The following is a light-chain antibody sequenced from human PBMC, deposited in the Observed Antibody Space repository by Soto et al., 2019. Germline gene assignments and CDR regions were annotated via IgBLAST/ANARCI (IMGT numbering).Light chain of an antibody. V-gene: IGKV1-12*01. CDR3: QQANTFPQT. CDR2: AAS. Sequence: DIQRTRSPASVSASVEGRVIITGGASQSISNHLNWYQQKPGKAPKLLIFAASSLQSGVPSRFSGSGSGTEFTLTITSLQPEDFATYYCQQANTFPQTFGQGTKVDIK. CDR1: QSISNH. J-gene: IGKJ1*01.